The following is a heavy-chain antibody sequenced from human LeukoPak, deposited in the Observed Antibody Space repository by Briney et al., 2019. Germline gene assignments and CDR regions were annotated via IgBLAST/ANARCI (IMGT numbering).Heavy chain of an antibody. CDR2: INPNSGGT. CDR3: ARSPGIAAAGTKWFDP. Sequence: VASVKVSCTASGYTFTGYYMHWVRQAPGQGLEWMGWINPNSGGTNYAQKFQGRVTMTRDTSISTAYMELSRLRSDDTAVYYCARSPGIAAAGTKWFDPWGQGTLVTVSS. CDR1: GYTFTGYY. V-gene: IGHV1-2*02. J-gene: IGHJ5*02. D-gene: IGHD6-13*01.